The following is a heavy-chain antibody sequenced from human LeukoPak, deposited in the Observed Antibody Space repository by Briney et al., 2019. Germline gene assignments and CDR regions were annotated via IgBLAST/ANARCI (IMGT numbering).Heavy chain of an antibody. Sequence: GGSLRLSCAASGFTFSNSWMSWVRQAPGKGLEWVASIKQDGSEDSYVDSVKGRFTISRDNAKNSLYLQMNSLRAEDTAVYYCATEELPPDYWGQGTLATVSS. CDR2: IKQDGSED. CDR3: ATEELPPDY. J-gene: IGHJ4*02. V-gene: IGHV3-7*01. CDR1: GFTFSNSW. D-gene: IGHD5-24*01.